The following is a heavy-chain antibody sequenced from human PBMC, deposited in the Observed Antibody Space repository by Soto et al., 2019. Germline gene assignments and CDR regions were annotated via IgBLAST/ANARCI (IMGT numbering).Heavy chain of an antibody. CDR1: GYTFNKYG. CDR3: GSGRGVVVPAGTPDAFDV. J-gene: IGHJ3*01. V-gene: IGHV1-18*01. D-gene: IGHD6-13*01. CDR2: ISAYNDYT. Sequence: QAQLVQSGGEVKRPGASVKVSCKASGYTFNKYGFNWVRQAPGQGLEWMGRISAYNDYTNFAQKFQGRVTLPTDASTNTAYMELKILRSDDPAIYYCGSGRGVVVPAGTPDAFDVWGQGTMVTVSS.